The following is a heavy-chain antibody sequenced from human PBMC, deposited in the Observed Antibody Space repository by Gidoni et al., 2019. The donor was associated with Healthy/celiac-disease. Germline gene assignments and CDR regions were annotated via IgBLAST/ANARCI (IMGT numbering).Heavy chain of an antibody. CDR3: ARHSVPDYYDSSGYLSYFDY. V-gene: IGHV4-39*01. D-gene: IGHD3-22*01. CDR1: GGSISSSSYY. J-gene: IGHJ4*02. CDR2: IYYSGST. Sequence: QLQLQESGPGLVKPSETLSLTCTVSGGSISSSSYYWGWIRQPPGKGLAWIGSIYYSGSTYYNPSLKSRVTISVDTSKNQFSLKLSSVTAADTAVYYCARHSVPDYYDSSGYLSYFDYWGQGTLVTVSS.